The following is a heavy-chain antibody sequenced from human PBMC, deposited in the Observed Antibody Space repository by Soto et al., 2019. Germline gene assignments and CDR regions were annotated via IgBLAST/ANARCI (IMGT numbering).Heavy chain of an antibody. J-gene: IGHJ3*02. CDR2: INVGKGYT. Sequence: ASVKVSCKASGYSFSGYAMHWVRQAPGRNLECMGWINVGKGYTKYSQKFQDRVTITRDTSATTAYMELSSLSSEDTAIYYCASPRRSSSSLLDGFDIWG. V-gene: IGHV1-3*01. CDR1: GYSFSGYA. CDR3: ASPRRSSSSLLDGFDI. D-gene: IGHD6-13*01.